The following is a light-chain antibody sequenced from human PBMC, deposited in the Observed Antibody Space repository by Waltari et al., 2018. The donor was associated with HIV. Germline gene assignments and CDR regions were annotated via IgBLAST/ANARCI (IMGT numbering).Light chain of an antibody. CDR1: HSNIAHNP. V-gene: IGLV1-44*01. CDR3: AAWDDSLTGQLV. J-gene: IGLJ3*02. CDR2: SDN. Sequence: QSALTHPPSTSGAPGPRVTISCSGTHSNIAHNPVSWYQQFPGTAPKLVIYSDNQRPAGVHDRFSGSKSGTSASLAITGLQPEDEADYHCAAWDDSLTGQLVFGGGTKLTVL.